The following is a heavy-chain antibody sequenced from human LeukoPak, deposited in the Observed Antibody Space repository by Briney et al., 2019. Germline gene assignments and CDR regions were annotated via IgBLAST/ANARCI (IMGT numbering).Heavy chain of an antibody. J-gene: IGHJ5*02. V-gene: IGHV4-59*01. CDR3: ARDGRERLGATKLNWFDP. D-gene: IGHD3-16*01. CDR1: GGSFSSYY. Sequence: SETLSLTCSVSGGSFSSYYWSWIPQAPGKGLEWIGNVYYSGSTNYKSSLKSRVSISVDRSKNQFSLKLSSVTAADTAVYYCARDGRERLGATKLNWFDPWGQGTLVTVSS. CDR2: VYYSGST.